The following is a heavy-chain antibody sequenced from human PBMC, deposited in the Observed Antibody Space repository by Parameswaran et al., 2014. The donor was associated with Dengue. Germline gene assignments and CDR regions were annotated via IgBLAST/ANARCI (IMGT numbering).Heavy chain of an antibody. V-gene: IGHV5-10-1*01. CDR3: ARHFGDGYNFYGMDV. J-gene: IGHJ6*02. CDR1: GYSFTSYW. CDR2: IDPSDSYT. D-gene: IGHD5-24*01. Sequence: GESLKISCKGSGYSFTSYWISWVRQMPGKGLEWMGRIDPSDSYTNYSPSFQGHVTISADKSISTAYLQWSSLKASDTAMYYCARHFGDGYNFYGMDVWGQGTTVTVSS.